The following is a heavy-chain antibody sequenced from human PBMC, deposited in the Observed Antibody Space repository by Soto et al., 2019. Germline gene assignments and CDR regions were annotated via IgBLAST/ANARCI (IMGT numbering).Heavy chain of an antibody. CDR1: GFTFSNYE. Sequence: PGGSLRLSCAASGFTFSNYEMNWVHQTPGKGLEWVSYISYTGSTIYYADSVRGRFTISRDNSKNSLYLQMNSLRAEDTAVYYCARGLRIYYDRSGLHYWGQGTLVTVSS. V-gene: IGHV3-48*03. CDR3: ARGLRIYYDRSGLHY. J-gene: IGHJ4*02. D-gene: IGHD3-22*01. CDR2: ISYTGSTI.